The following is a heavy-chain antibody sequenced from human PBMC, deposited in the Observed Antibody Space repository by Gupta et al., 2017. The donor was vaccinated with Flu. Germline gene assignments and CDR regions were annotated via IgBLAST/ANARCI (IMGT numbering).Heavy chain of an antibody. CDR2: IWYDGTNK. V-gene: IGHV3-33*01. J-gene: IGHJ6*02. CDR1: GFTFNTYV. D-gene: IGHD3-10*02. CDR3: ARVVDVVDYYGMAV. Sequence: QVQLVESGGGVVQPGRSLRLSCAASGFTFNTYVMHWVRQAPGKGLEWVAVIWYDGTNKYYADSVKGRFTISRDNSKNTLSLQMNSLGAEDTAVYFCARVVDVVDYYGMAVWGQGTTVTVSS.